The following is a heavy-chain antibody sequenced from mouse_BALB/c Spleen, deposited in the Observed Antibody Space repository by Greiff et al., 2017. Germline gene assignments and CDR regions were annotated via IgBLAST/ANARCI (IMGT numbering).Heavy chain of an antibody. J-gene: IGHJ4*01. CDR3: ARGGLDYYAMDY. Sequence: VQLQQSGAELVRPGSSVKISCKASGYAFSSYWMNWVKQRPGQGLEWIGQIYPGDGDTNYNAKFKGKATLTADKSSSTAYMQLSSLTSEDSAVYFCARGGLDYYAMDYWGQGTSVTVSS. V-gene: IGHV1-80*01. CDR1: GYAFSSYW. CDR2: IYPGDGDT. D-gene: IGHD2-10*02.